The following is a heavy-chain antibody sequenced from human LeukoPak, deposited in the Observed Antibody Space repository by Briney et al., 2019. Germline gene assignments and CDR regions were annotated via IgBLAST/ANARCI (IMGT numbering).Heavy chain of an antibody. V-gene: IGHV3-30*02. D-gene: IGHD2-2*01. CDR1: GFTFSSYG. J-gene: IGHJ2*01. CDR2: IRYDGSNK. CDR3: ARDPYHHYWYFDL. Sequence: GGSLRLSCAASGFTFSSYGMHWVRQAPGKGLEWVAFIRYDGSNKYYADSVKGRFTISRDNSKNTLYLQMNSLRAEDTAVYYCARDPYHHYWYFDLWGRGTLVTVSS.